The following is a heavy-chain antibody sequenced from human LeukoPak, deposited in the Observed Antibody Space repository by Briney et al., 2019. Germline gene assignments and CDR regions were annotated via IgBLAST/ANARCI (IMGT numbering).Heavy chain of an antibody. V-gene: IGHV5-51*01. CDR1: GYIFPNYW. Sequence: GESLKISCEASGYIFPNYWIGWVRQVPGKGLDWMGLIHPGDSDTRYSPSFQGQVTISVDKSITTAYLQWSSLQASDTAIYFCARVVVVTATHWCFDLWGRGSLVTVFS. CDR3: ARVVVVTATHWCFDL. CDR2: IHPGDSDT. D-gene: IGHD2-21*02. J-gene: IGHJ2*01.